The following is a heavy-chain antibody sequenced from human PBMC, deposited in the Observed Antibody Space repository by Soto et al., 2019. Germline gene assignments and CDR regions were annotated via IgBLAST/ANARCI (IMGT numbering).Heavy chain of an antibody. Sequence: GASLRLSCAVSGFTFGSYWMNWVRLIPGKGLEWVAYIKPDGSATYYVDSVKGRFTISRDNAKNSLYLQMNSLRAEDTAVYQCARSFHARGYRWDAMDVWGQGTTVTVSS. CDR3: ARSFHARGYRWDAMDV. CDR1: GFTFGSYW. V-gene: IGHV3-7*01. D-gene: IGHD5-18*01. J-gene: IGHJ6*02. CDR2: IKPDGSAT.